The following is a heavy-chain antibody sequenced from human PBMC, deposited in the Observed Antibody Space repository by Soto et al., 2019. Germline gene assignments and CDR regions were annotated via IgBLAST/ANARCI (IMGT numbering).Heavy chain of an antibody. D-gene: IGHD4-17*01. V-gene: IGHV5-51*01. J-gene: IGHJ4*02. CDR1: GYTFSIYW. CDR3: ARQDGDGLFYFDY. Sequence: GESLKISCKGSGYTFSIYWIAWVRQMPGKGLEWMGVIYPVDSDTRYSPSFQGQVTISVDKSINTAYLQWSSLQASDTAIYYCARQDGDGLFYFDYWGQGTPVTVSS. CDR2: IYPVDSDT.